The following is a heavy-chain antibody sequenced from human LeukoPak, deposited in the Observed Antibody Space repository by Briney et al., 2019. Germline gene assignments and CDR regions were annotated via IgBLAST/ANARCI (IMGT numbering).Heavy chain of an antibody. CDR2: INPSGGST. D-gene: IGHD6-19*01. V-gene: IGHV1-46*01. CDR1: GYTFTSYY. Sequence: GASVKVSCKVSGYTFTSYYMHWVRQAPGQGLEWMGIINPSGGSTSYAQKFQGRVTMTRDTSTSTVYMELSSLRSEDTAVYYCAGEPQVRYSRGWYGFGYWGQGTLVTVSS. CDR3: AGEPQVRYSRGWYGFGY. J-gene: IGHJ4*02.